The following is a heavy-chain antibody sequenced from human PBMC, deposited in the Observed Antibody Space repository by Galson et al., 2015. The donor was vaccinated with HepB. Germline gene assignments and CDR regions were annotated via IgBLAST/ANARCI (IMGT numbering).Heavy chain of an antibody. CDR2: ISAYNGNT. D-gene: IGHD4-17*01. V-gene: IGHV1-18*01. Sequence: SVKVSCKASGYTFTSYGISWVRQAPGKGLEWMGWISAYNGNTNYAQKLQGRVTMTTDTSKSTAYMELRSLRSDDTAVYYCARDRYGDYLGAFDIWGQGTIVTVSS. CDR1: GYTFTSYG. J-gene: IGHJ3*02. CDR3: ARDRYGDYLGAFDI.